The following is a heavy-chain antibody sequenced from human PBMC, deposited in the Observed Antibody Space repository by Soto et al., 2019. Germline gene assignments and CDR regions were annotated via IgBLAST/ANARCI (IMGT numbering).Heavy chain of an antibody. CDR1: GGSISSGGYY. J-gene: IGHJ6*02. CDR2: IYYSGST. V-gene: IGHV4-31*03. D-gene: IGHD2-15*01. CDR3: ARGDCSGGSCYSLSHYYYGMDV. Sequence: QVQLQESGPGLVKPSQTLSLTCTVSGGSISSGGYYWSWIRQHPGKGLEWIGYIYYSGSTYYNPSLKSRVTISVDTSKHQFSLKLSSVTAADTAVYYCARGDCSGGSCYSLSHYYYGMDVWGQGTTVTVSS.